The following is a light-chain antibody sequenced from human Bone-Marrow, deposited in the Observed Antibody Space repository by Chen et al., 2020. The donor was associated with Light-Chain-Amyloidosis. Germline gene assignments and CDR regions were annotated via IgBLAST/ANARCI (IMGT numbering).Light chain of an antibody. J-gene: IGLJ3*02. Sequence: QSALTQPASVSGSPGQSITISCTGTINYVGTYDFVSWYQEHPGKAPKLIIYDNTKRPSGVSTRFSGSKAGYTASLTISCLQPEDEADYYCSSYVGGSTVVFGGGTYLTVL. CDR3: SSYVGGSTVV. CDR2: DNT. V-gene: IGLV2-23*01. CDR1: INYVGTYDF.